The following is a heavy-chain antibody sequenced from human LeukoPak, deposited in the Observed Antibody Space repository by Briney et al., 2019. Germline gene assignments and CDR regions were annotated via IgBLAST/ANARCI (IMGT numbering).Heavy chain of an antibody. CDR3: ARGLGVWEPPNDYYYYYGMDV. Sequence: ASVTVSCKASGYTFTSYYMHWVRQAPGQGLEWMGIINPSGGSTSYAQKFQGRVTMTRNTSISTAYMELSSLRSEDTAVYYCARGLGVWEPPNDYYYYYGMDVWGQGTTVTVSS. D-gene: IGHD1-26*01. CDR1: GYTFTSYY. CDR2: INPSGGST. J-gene: IGHJ6*02. V-gene: IGHV1-46*01.